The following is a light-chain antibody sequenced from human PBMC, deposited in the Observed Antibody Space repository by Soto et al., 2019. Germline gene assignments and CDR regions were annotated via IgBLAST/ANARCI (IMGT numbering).Light chain of an antibody. J-gene: IGKJ3*01. CDR2: AAS. V-gene: IGKV1-39*01. Sequence: DIQMTQSPSSLSASIGDRVTITCRAGQSISSYLNWYQRKPGEAPNLLIYAASSLHTGVPSRFSGSGSGTDFTLTISSLQPEDFATYYCQQSDTPPFTFGPGTKVDIK. CDR3: QQSDTPPFT. CDR1: QSISSY.